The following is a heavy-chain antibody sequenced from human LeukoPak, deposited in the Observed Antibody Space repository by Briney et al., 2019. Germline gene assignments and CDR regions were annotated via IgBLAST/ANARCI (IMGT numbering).Heavy chain of an antibody. CDR2: IYYSGTT. Sequence: PSETLSLTCTVSGGPISTSTYYWDWIRQPPGKGLEWIGNIYYSGTTYYNPSLKTRVTISVDPSKNQFSLKLTSVTAAGTALYFCARSDSSGYPYAFEIWGQGTMVTVSS. CDR3: ARSDSSGYPYAFEI. V-gene: IGHV4-39*01. D-gene: IGHD3-22*01. CDR1: GGPISTSTYY. J-gene: IGHJ3*02.